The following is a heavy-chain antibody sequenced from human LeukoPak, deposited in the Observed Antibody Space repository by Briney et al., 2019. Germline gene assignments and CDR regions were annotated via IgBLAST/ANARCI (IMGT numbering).Heavy chain of an antibody. CDR2: IYYSGST. J-gene: IGHJ4*02. CDR3: ARHATLGIPVPWYFDY. V-gene: IGHV4-39*01. CDR1: GGSISSSSYY. Sequence: SETLSLTCTVSGGSISSSSYYWGWIRQPPGKGLEWIGGIYYSGSTYYNPSLKSRVTISVDTSKNQFSLKLSSVTAADTAVYYCARHATLGIPVPWYFDYWGQGTLVTVSS. D-gene: IGHD7-27*01.